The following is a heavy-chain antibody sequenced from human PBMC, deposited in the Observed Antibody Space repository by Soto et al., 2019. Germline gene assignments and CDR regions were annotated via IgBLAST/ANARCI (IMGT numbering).Heavy chain of an antibody. Sequence: QVQLVQSGAAVKKPGSSVKVSCKASGGTFSSYTISWVRQAPGQGLEWMGRIIPILGIANYAQKFQGRVTITADKSTSTAYMELSSLRSEDTAVYYCARDPGSGSYRNFDYWGQGTLVTVSS. V-gene: IGHV1-69*08. D-gene: IGHD3-10*01. CDR3: ARDPGSGSYRNFDY. CDR1: GGTFSSYT. CDR2: IIPILGIA. J-gene: IGHJ4*02.